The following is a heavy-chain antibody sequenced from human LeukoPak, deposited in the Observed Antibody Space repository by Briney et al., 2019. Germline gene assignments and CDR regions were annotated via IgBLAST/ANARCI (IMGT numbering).Heavy chain of an antibody. V-gene: IGHV5-51*01. D-gene: IGHD1-1*01. Sequence: GESLKISCMGSGYSFANSWIAWVRQMPGKGLEWMGIVYPGDSNARYSPSFQGQVTISANKSISTAYLQWSSLKASDSAMYYCARVSPRDWYSRPFYFDSWGQGALVTVSS. J-gene: IGHJ4*02. CDR2: VYPGDSNA. CDR3: ARVSPRDWYSRPFYFDS. CDR1: GYSFANSW.